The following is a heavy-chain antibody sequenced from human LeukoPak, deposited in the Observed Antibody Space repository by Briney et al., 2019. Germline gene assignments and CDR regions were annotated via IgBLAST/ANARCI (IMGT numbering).Heavy chain of an antibody. CDR2: ISSSSSYI. V-gene: IGHV3-21*01. CDR1: GFTFSSYS. J-gene: IGHJ4*02. CDR3: AREGGNVGLDYVWGSYRYGFDY. D-gene: IGHD3-16*02. Sequence: PGGSLRLSCAAPGFTFSSYSMNWVRQAPGKGLEWVSSISSSSSYIYYADSVKGRFTISRDNAKNSLYLQMNSLRAEDTAVYYCAREGGNVGLDYVWGSYRYGFDYWGRGTLVTVSS.